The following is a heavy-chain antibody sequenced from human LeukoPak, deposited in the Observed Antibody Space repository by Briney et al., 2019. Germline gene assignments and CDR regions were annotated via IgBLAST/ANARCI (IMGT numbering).Heavy chain of an antibody. J-gene: IGHJ4*02. CDR3: ARRELGATLVY. V-gene: IGHV1-46*03. CDR2: INPSGGST. CDR1: GYTFTSYY. Sequence: GASVKVSCKASGYTFTSYYMHWVRQAPGQGLEWMGIINPSGGSTSYAQKFQGRDTMTRDTSTSTVYMELSSLRSEDTAVYYCARRELGATLVYWGQGTLVTVSS. D-gene: IGHD1-26*01.